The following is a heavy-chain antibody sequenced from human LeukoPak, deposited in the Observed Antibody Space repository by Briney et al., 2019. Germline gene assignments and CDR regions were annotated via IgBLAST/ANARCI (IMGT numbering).Heavy chain of an antibody. CDR1: GFTFSSYG. D-gene: IGHD3-16*01. J-gene: IGHJ4*02. V-gene: IGHV3-30*02. Sequence: GGSLRLSCAASGFTFSSYGMHWVRQAPGKGLEWVAFIRNDGSNKYYADSAKGRFTISRDDSKNTLYLQMHSLTSDDTALYYCAKDNPVCDYWGQGTLVTVSS. CDR2: IRNDGSNK. CDR3: AKDNPVCDY.